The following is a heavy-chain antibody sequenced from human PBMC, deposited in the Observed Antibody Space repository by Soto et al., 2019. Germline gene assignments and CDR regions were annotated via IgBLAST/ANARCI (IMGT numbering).Heavy chain of an antibody. Sequence: ASVKVSCKASGYTFTSYAMHWVRQAPGQRLEWMGWINAGNGNTKYSQKFQGRVTITRDTSASTAYMELSSLRSEDTAVYYCARDWAPSITMRANWFDPWGQGTLVTVSS. J-gene: IGHJ5*02. CDR3: ARDWAPSITMRANWFDP. V-gene: IGHV1-3*01. CDR1: GYTFTSYA. D-gene: IGHD3-22*01. CDR2: INAGNGNT.